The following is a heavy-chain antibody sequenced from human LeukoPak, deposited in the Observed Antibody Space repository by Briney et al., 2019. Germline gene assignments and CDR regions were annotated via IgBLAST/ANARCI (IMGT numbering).Heavy chain of an antibody. CDR2: IWYDGSNK. V-gene: IGHV3-33*01. D-gene: IGHD6-19*01. J-gene: IGHJ3*02. Sequence: HPGRSLRLSCAASGFTFSSYGMHWVRQAPGKGLEWVAVIWYDGSNKYYADSVKGRFTISRDNSKNTLYLQMNSLRTEDTAVYYCARPETQYSSGLDGFDIWGQGTMVTVSS. CDR1: GFTFSSYG. CDR3: ARPETQYSSGLDGFDI.